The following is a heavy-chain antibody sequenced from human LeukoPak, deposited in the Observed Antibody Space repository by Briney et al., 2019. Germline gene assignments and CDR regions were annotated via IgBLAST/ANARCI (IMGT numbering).Heavy chain of an antibody. CDR1: GFTFNNAW. D-gene: IGHD2-15*01. Sequence: GGSLRLSCAASGFTFNNAWMSWVRQAPGKGLEWVGRIKGKTEGGTTDYAAPVKDRFTISRDDSKNTLYLQMNSLRAEDTAVYYCAKVAVVAASLFDYWGQGTLVTVSS. V-gene: IGHV3-15*01. J-gene: IGHJ4*02. CDR2: IKGKTEGGTT. CDR3: AKVAVVAASLFDY.